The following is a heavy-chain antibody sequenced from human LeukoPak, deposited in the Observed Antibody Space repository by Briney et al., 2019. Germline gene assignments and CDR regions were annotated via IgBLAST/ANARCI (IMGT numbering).Heavy chain of an antibody. J-gene: IGHJ4*02. CDR1: GFTFSSYA. D-gene: IGHD6-19*01. Sequence: GGSLRLSCAASGFTFSSYAMSWVRQAPGKGLEWVSAISGSGGSTYYADSVKGRFTISRDNSKNTLYLQMNSLRAEDTAVYYCARRSGIAVAGAFDYWGQGTLVTVPS. CDR3: ARRSGIAVAGAFDY. V-gene: IGHV3-23*01. CDR2: ISGSGGST.